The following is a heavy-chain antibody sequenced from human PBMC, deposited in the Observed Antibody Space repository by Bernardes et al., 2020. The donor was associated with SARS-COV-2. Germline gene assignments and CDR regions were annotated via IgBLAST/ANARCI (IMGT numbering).Heavy chain of an antibody. D-gene: IGHD1-26*01. CDR1: GFIVRDYG. CDR2: IWYDGHTK. Sequence: GGTLRLSCAALGFIVRDYGMHWVRQAPGEGLEWVAVIWYDGHTKYYAESVKGRFTISRDKSKNMLFLQMDRLRAEDTAVYYCARAFDCSTTSCPTGARWGQGTTGTVSS. J-gene: IGHJ6*02. CDR3: ARAFDCSTTSCPTGAR. V-gene: IGHV3-33*01.